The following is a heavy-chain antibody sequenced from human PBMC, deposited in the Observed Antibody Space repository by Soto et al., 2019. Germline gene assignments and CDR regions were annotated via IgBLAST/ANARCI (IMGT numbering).Heavy chain of an antibody. CDR3: ARGRWLRSAFDY. V-gene: IGHV4-34*01. CDR1: GGSFSGYY. D-gene: IGHD5-12*01. Sequence: QVQLQQWGAGLLKPSETQSLTCAVYGGSFSGYYWSWIRQPPGKGLEWIGEINHSGSTNYNPSLKSRVTIPVDTPKTRFSLKLSSVTAADTAVYYCARGRWLRSAFDYWGQGTLVTVSS. J-gene: IGHJ4*02. CDR2: INHSGST.